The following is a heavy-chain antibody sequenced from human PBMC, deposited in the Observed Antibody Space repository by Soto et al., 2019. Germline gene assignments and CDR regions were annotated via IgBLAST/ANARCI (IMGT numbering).Heavy chain of an antibody. D-gene: IGHD3-22*01. CDR2: ISYDGSNK. J-gene: IGHJ4*02. Sequence: GGSLRLSCAASGFTFSSYAMHWVRQAPGKGLEWVAVISYDGSNKYYADSVKGRFTISRDNSKNTLYLQMNSLRAEDTAVYYCARDLGYYDSSGYVPFDYWGQGTLVTVSS. CDR3: ARDLGYYDSSGYVPFDY. CDR1: GFTFSSYA. V-gene: IGHV3-30-3*01.